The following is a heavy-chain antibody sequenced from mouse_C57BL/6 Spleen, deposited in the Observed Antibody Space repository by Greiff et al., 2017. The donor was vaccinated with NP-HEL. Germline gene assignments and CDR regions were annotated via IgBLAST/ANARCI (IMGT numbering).Heavy chain of an antibody. J-gene: IGHJ3*01. D-gene: IGHD1-1*01. V-gene: IGHV7-3*01. Sequence: VQLKESGGGLVQPGGSLSLSCAASGFTFTDYYMSWVRQPPGKALEWLGFISNKANGYTTEYSATVKGRFTITRDNSQRILDLQMNALRAADSATYYCARCSSPYGGFAYWGQGTLVTVSA. CDR1: GFTFTDYY. CDR2: ISNKANGYTT. CDR3: ARCSSPYGGFAY.